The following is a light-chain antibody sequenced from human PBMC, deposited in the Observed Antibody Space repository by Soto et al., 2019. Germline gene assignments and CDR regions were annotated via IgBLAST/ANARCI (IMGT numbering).Light chain of an antibody. J-gene: IGLJ1*01. CDR2: EVS. V-gene: IGLV2-14*01. CDR1: SSDVGRYNY. Sequence: QSALTQPASVSGSPGQSITISCTGTSSDVGRYNYVSWYQQHPDKAPKLIISEVSSRPSGVSNRFSGSKSGNTASLTISGLQADYEADYYCSSYTSSSTRLFGTGTKVTVL. CDR3: SSYTSSSTRL.